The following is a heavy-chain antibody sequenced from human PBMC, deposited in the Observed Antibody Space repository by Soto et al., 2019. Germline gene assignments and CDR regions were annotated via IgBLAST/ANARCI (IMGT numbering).Heavy chain of an antibody. D-gene: IGHD3-3*01. CDR3: ARSRGGRLQRRVLEWFPLANDAFDI. Sequence: QLQLQESGPGLVKPSETVSLTCTVLDGSISGSNYQWGWFPQRPGKGRGGSGSFHYSGGTNYNPSLQSRVTMSVDTSKNQFSLKVTSVTAADTAKYYCARSRGGRLQRRVLEWFPLANDAFDIWGQGTMVAVSS. V-gene: IGHV4-39*01. J-gene: IGHJ3*02. CDR1: DGSISGSNYQ. CDR2: FHYSGGT.